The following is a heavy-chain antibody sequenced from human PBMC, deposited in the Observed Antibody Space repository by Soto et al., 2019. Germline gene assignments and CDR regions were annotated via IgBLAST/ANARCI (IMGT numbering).Heavy chain of an antibody. CDR1: GFTFTPYA. Sequence: GGSLRLSCAASGFTFTPYAMTWVRQAPGKGLEWVSVITGGVGVTYYADSVKGRFTISRDNSKNTLYLQMNSLRAEDTALYYCAKARAQYYDFWSGYPVDYWGQGTLVTVSS. D-gene: IGHD3-3*01. V-gene: IGHV3-23*01. CDR2: ITGGVGVT. CDR3: AKARAQYYDFWSGYPVDY. J-gene: IGHJ4*02.